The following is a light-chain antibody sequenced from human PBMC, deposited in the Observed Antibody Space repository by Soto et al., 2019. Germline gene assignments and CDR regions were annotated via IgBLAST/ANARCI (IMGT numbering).Light chain of an antibody. Sequence: DIQMTQSPSTLSGSVGDRVTITCRASQTISSWLAWYQQKPGKAPKLLIYKASTLKSGVPLRFSGSGSGTEFTLTISSLQPDDFATYYCQQYNHYSGLTFGGGTKVDIK. CDR2: KAS. CDR1: QTISSW. V-gene: IGKV1-5*03. J-gene: IGKJ4*01. CDR3: QQYNHYSGLT.